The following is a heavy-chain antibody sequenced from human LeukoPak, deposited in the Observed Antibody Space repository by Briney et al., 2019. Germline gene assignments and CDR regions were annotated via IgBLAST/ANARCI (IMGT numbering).Heavy chain of an antibody. CDR3: AKSLAVPGSPDY. D-gene: IGHD6-19*01. Sequence: GGSLGLSCAASGFTSTNSAMTWVRQAPGKGLEWVSTVSGSGGNTYYADSVKGRFTISRDNSENTLYLQMNSLRAQDTAVYYCAKSLAVPGSPDYWGQGTLVPVSS. CDR1: GFTSTNSA. CDR2: VSGSGGNT. J-gene: IGHJ4*02. V-gene: IGHV3-23*01.